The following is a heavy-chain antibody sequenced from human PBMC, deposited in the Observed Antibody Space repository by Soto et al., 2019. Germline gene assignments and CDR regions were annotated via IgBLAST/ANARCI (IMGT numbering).Heavy chain of an antibody. CDR1: GFTFSNAW. D-gene: IGHD2-21*01. V-gene: IGHV3-15*07. CDR3: TTDANLRIVAYQPDYYYYGMDV. CDR2: IKSKTDGGTT. J-gene: IGHJ6*02. Sequence: GGSLRLSCAASGFTFSNAWMNWVRQAPGKGLEWVGRIKSKTDGGTTDYAAPVKGRFTISRDDSKNTLYLQMNSLKTEDTAVYYCTTDANLRIVAYQPDYYYYGMDVWGQGTTVTVS.